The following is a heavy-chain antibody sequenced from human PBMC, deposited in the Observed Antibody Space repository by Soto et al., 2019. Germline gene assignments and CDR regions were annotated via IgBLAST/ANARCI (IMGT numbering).Heavy chain of an antibody. CDR1: GDSISGEGWY. J-gene: IGHJ5*02. CDR2: IHHSGST. CDR3: ARAWTATAGWANWFAL. Sequence: QVQLQESGPGLVEPSQTLSLTCTVSGDSISGEGWYWSWIRQYSGRGLEWIGYIHHSGSTYSNPSLKSRVSISVDTSKTQFFLKLTSVTAADTAVYYCARAWTATAGWANWFALWGRGTLVTVSS. D-gene: IGHD6-13*01. V-gene: IGHV4-31*03.